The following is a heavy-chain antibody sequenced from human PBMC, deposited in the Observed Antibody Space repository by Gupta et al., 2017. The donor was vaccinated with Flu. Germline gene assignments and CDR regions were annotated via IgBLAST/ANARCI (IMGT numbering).Heavy chain of an antibody. CDR3: TKLNPTGTINAYHV. CDR2: IRTKPNNYAT. Sequence: EEQLVESGGDLVQPGGSLKISCSGSGFVFSGSSIHWVRQPSGKGLEWVGRIRTKPNNYATAYAESVKGRFTISRDDSKNTAFLQMDGLKTEDTALYYCTKLNPTGTINAYHVWGQGTMVTVSS. D-gene: IGHD1-1*01. V-gene: IGHV3-73*02. CDR1: GFVFSGSS. J-gene: IGHJ3*01.